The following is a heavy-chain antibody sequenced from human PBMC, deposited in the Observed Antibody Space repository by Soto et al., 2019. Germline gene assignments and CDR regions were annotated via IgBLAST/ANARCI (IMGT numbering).Heavy chain of an antibody. V-gene: IGHV3-49*04. Sequence: PGGSLRLSCTASGFTFGDYAMSWVRQAPGKGLEWVGFIRSKAYGGTAEYAASVKGRFTISRDDSKSIAYLQMNSLKTEDTAVYYCTRDKRYSGWYAGYYYGMDVWGQGTTVTVSS. CDR1: GFTFGDYA. CDR3: TRDKRYSGWYAGYYYGMDV. CDR2: IRSKAYGGTA. D-gene: IGHD6-19*01. J-gene: IGHJ6*02.